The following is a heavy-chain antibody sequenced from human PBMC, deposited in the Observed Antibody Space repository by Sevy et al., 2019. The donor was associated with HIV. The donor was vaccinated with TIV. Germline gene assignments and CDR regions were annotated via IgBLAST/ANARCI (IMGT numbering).Heavy chain of an antibody. Sequence: GGSLRLSCAASGFTFGDYNMNWVRQAPGKGLEWVSFISSGSGFIYYADSVKGRFTISRDNAKNSLFLQMNSLRADDTAVYFCARDKTILEGRYGMDVWGQGTTVTVSS. CDR1: GFTFGDYN. D-gene: IGHD3-3*01. CDR3: ARDKTILEGRYGMDV. CDR2: ISSGSGFI. J-gene: IGHJ6*02. V-gene: IGHV3-21*01.